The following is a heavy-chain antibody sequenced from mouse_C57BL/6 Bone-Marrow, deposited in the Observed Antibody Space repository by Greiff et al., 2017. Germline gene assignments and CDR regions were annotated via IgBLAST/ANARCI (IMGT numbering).Heavy chain of an antibody. CDR3: ARLGGYYVYWYFDV. Sequence: QVQLQQSGAELARPGASVKLSCKASGYTFTRYGISWVKQRTGQGLEWIGEIYPRSGNTYYNEKFKGKAKLTADKSSSTSYMELRSLTSEDSAVYFCARLGGYYVYWYFDVWGTGTTVTVSS. V-gene: IGHV1-81*01. J-gene: IGHJ1*03. D-gene: IGHD2-3*01. CDR2: IYPRSGNT. CDR1: GYTFTRYG.